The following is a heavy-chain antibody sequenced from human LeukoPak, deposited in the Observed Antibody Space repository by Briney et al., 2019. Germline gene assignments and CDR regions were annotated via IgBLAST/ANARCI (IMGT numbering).Heavy chain of an antibody. CDR1: GFTFSSYW. CDR3: ARATGKYSGYDPLGL. CDR2: INSDGSST. Sequence: GGSLRLSCAASGFTFSSYWMHWVRQAPGKGLVWVSRINSDGSSTSYADSVKGRFTISRDNAKNTLYLQMNSLRAEDTAVYYCARATGKYSGYDPLGLWGQGTLVTVSS. D-gene: IGHD5-12*01. V-gene: IGHV3-74*01. J-gene: IGHJ4*02.